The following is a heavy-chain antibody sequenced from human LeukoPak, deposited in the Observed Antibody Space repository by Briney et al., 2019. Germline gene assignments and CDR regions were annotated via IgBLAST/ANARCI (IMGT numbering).Heavy chain of an antibody. V-gene: IGHV1-69*13. Sequence: VASVKVSCKASGGTFSSYAISWVRQAPGQGLEWMGGIIPIFGTANYAQKFQGRVTITADESTSTAYMELSSLRPEDTAVYYCARGGYSYGYGPFDYWGQGTLVTVSS. J-gene: IGHJ4*02. CDR1: GGTFSSYA. D-gene: IGHD5-18*01. CDR3: ARGGYSYGYGPFDY. CDR2: IIPIFGTA.